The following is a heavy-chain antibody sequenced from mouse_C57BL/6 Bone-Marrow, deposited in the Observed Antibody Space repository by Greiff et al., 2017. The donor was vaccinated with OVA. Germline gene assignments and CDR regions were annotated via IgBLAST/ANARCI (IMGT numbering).Heavy chain of an antibody. D-gene: IGHD1-1*01. CDR1: GFNIKDDY. V-gene: IGHV14-4*01. CDR3: TTPSTTVVSFDY. J-gene: IGHJ2*01. Sequence: EVQLVESGAELVRPGASVKLSCTASGFNIKDDYMHWVKQRPEQGLEWIGWIDPENGDTEYASKFQGKATITADTSSNTAYLQLSSLTSEDTAVYYCTTPSTTVVSFDYWGQGTTLTVSS. CDR2: IDPENGDT.